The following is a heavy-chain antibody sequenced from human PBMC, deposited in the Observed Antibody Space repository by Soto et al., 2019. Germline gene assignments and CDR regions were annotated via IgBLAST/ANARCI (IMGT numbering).Heavy chain of an antibody. D-gene: IGHD3-10*01. V-gene: IGHV4-39*02. J-gene: IGHJ3*01. CDR2: IYYDGST. CDR1: GGSITTSSYN. CDR3: ARFYGNAFDV. Sequence: PSETLSLTCSGSGGSITTSSYNWDWIRQPPGKGLEWIGTIYYDGSTSYNPSLKSQVTISVDTSKNHFALKVNSVTAADTAVYYCARFYGNAFDVWGRGTVVTVSS.